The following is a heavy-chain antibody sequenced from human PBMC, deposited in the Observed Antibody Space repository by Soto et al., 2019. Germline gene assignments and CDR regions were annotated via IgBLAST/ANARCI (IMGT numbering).Heavy chain of an antibody. CDR1: GGSFTGYV. CDR2: ISYSGRT. Sequence: PSETLSLTCDVSGGSFTGYVCNWIRQSPGKGLEWIGEISYSGRTSYNPSLKPRVTVSVDTARTQFSLNLTSVTDADTAFYYCARGYGYFRQWGQGALVTVSS. CDR3: ARGYGYFRQ. V-gene: IGHV4-34*01. J-gene: IGHJ4*02. D-gene: IGHD3-22*01.